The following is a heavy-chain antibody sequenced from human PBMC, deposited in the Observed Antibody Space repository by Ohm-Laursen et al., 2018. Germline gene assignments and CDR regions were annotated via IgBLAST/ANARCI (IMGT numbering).Heavy chain of an antibody. CDR1: GFSFSSYA. CDR2: IGGDDRT. D-gene: IGHD4-11*01. J-gene: IGHJ3*01. V-gene: IGHV3-23*01. CDR3: ASRRIVTMDRGAFNV. Sequence: SLRLTCAASGFSFSSYAVTWARQAPGKGLEWVSAIGGDDRTHYADSVKGRFTISKDKSKNMLYLQMNSLRAEDTAVYHCASRRIVTMDRGAFNVWGQGTMVTVSS.